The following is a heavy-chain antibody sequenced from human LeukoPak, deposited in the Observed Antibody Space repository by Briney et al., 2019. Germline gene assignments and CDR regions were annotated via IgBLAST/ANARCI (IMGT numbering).Heavy chain of an antibody. J-gene: IGHJ4*02. Sequence: GRPLRLSCAASGFTFTNYALHWVRQAPGKGLEWVVVISYDGTNKYYADSVKGRFTISRDNSKNTLSLQMNSLRAEDTALYYCARGFVLGAAKNYFDYWGQGALVTVSS. D-gene: IGHD2-21*02. CDR1: GFTFTNYA. CDR3: ARGFVLGAAKNYFDY. V-gene: IGHV3-30-3*01. CDR2: ISYDGTNK.